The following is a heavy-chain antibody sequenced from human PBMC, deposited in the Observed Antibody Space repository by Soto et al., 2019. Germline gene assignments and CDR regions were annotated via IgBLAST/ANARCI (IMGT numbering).Heavy chain of an antibody. D-gene: IGHD2-15*01. V-gene: IGHV1-69*04. CDR1: AGTFSSYT. CDR3: ARDPGYCSGGSCSRWFDY. Sequence: AVKVSCKASAGTFSSYTISWVRQAPGQGLEWMGRIIPILGIANYAQKFQGRVTITADKSTSTAYMELSSLRSEDTAVYYGARDPGYCSGGSCSRWFDYWGQG. CDR2: IIPILGIA. J-gene: IGHJ4*02.